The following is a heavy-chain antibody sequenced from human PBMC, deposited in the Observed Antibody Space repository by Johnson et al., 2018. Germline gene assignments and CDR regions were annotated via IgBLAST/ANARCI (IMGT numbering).Heavy chain of an antibody. CDR2: IGAGSVHI. CDR1: GFSFNVYS. D-gene: IGHD6-19*01. Sequence: VQLVQSGGGLVKPGGSLSLSCEASGFSFNVYSMTWVRQAPGKGLEWVSFIGAGSVHIHYADSVRGRFTIARDNAKNSLYLQMSALRAEDTAIDFCARGQWRVPGYQYYMDVWGKGTTVTVSS. V-gene: IGHV3-21*06. J-gene: IGHJ6*03. CDR3: ARGQWRVPGYQYYMDV.